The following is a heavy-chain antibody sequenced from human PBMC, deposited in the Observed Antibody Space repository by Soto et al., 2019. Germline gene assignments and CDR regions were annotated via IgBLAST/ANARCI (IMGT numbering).Heavy chain of an antibody. D-gene: IGHD2-8*01. V-gene: IGHV3-9*01. CDR3: AKDIRDVHCTNGVCYTNAFDI. Sequence: GGSLRLSCAASGFTFDDYAMHWVRQAPGKGLEWVSGISWNSGSIGYADSVKGRFTISRDNAKNSLYLQMNSLRAEDTALYYCAKDIRDVHCTNGVCYTNAFDIWGQGTMVTVSS. CDR2: ISWNSGSI. J-gene: IGHJ3*02. CDR1: GFTFDDYA.